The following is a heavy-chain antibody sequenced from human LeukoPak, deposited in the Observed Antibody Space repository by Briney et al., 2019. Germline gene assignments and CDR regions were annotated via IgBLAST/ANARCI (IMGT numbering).Heavy chain of an antibody. D-gene: IGHD5-18*01. CDR3: ARQLWPLFDY. Sequence: GGSLRLSCVASGFTFSNYWMNWVRQAPGKGLEWVANIKPDGGEQYYVDSVKGRFTISRDNAKNSLYLQMNSLRAEDTAVYYCARQLWPLFDYWGQGTLVTVSS. CDR1: GFTFSNYW. J-gene: IGHJ4*02. V-gene: IGHV3-7*01. CDR2: IKPDGGEQ.